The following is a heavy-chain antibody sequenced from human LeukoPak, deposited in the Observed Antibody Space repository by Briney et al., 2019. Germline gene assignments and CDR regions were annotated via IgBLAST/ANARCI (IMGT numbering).Heavy chain of an antibody. CDR1: GYSISSGYY. Sequence: SETLSLTRAVSGYSISSGYYWGWIRQPPGKGLEWIGSIYHSGSTYYNPSLKSRVTMSLDTSKNQFSLNLSSVTAADTAIYYCARKDWPNFDYWGQGTLVTVSS. CDR3: ARKDWPNFDY. V-gene: IGHV4-38-2*01. D-gene: IGHD3/OR15-3a*01. J-gene: IGHJ4*02. CDR2: IYHSGST.